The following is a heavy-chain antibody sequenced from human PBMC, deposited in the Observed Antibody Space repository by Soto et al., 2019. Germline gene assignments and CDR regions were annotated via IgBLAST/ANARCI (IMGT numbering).Heavy chain of an antibody. Sequence: PGGSLRLSCAASGVSFNNYDMHWVRQAPGKGLEWLTVISYDGGDKYYADSVKGRFTISRDNSMGTLYLQIDSLKPEDTAVYYCAKGPLFDCWGQGTLVT. CDR2: ISYDGGDK. CDR1: GVSFNNYD. CDR3: AKGPLFDC. V-gene: IGHV3-30*18. J-gene: IGHJ4*02.